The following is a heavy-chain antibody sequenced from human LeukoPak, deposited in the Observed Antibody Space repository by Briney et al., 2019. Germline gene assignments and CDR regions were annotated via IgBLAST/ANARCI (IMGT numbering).Heavy chain of an antibody. CDR1: GYTFTSYD. V-gene: IGHV1-8*01. CDR3: AREIVVVPAAMMDLYYYYYMDV. Sequence: ASVKVSCKASGYTFTSYDINWVRQATGQGLEWMGWMNPNSGNTGYAQKFQGRVTMTRDMSTSTVYMELSSLRSEDTAVYYCAREIVVVPAAMMDLYYYYYMDVWGKGTTVTVSS. CDR2: MNPNSGNT. J-gene: IGHJ6*03. D-gene: IGHD2-2*01.